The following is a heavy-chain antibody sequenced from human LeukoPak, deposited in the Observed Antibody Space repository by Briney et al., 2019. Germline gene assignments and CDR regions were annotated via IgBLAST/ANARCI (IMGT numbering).Heavy chain of an antibody. J-gene: IGHJ4*02. CDR1: GFTSSSYS. D-gene: IGHD4-17*01. CDR3: ARDSSYGSNFDHFDY. V-gene: IGHV3-21*01. CDR2: ISSSSSYI. Sequence: GGSLRLSCAASGFTSSSYSMNWVRQAPGKGLEWVSSISSSSSYIYYADSVKGRFTISRDNAKNSLYLQMNSLRAEDMAVYYCARDSSYGSNFDHFDYWGQGTLVTVSS.